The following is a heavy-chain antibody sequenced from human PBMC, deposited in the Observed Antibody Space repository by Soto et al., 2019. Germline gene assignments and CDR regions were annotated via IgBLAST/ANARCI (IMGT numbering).Heavy chain of an antibody. CDR2: ISGSGGST. Sequence: GGSLRLSCAASGFTFSSYAMSWVRQAPGKGLEWVSAISGSGGSTYYADSVKGRFTISRDNSKNTLYLQMNSLRAEDTAVYYCAKGVHDYSNYIARHFDYWGQGTLVTVSS. V-gene: IGHV3-23*01. CDR3: AKGVHDYSNYIARHFDY. CDR1: GFTFSSYA. J-gene: IGHJ4*02. D-gene: IGHD4-4*01.